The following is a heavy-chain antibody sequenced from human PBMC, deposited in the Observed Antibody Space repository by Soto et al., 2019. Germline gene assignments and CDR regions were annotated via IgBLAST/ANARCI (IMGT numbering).Heavy chain of an antibody. CDR3: AKDRGLNDYSIDHFNH. J-gene: IGHJ4*02. CDR2: ISNDATKK. D-gene: IGHD4-4*01. V-gene: IGHV3-30*18. CDR1: GFSFSNYG. Sequence: QVQLVESGGGVVQPGRSLRLACAASGFSFSNYGIHWVRQAPGKGLEWVAFISNDATKKYYADSLKGRFTISRDNSKNTLYLQMNSLRADHTAVYYCAKDRGLNDYSIDHFNHWGQGILITVS.